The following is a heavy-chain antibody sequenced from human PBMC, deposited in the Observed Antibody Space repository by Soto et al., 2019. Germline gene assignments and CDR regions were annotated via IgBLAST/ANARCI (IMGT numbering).Heavy chain of an antibody. CDR1: GFSFRSDW. J-gene: IGHJ4*02. D-gene: IGHD3-22*01. CDR3: ARDRPEYYYDSSGYYPF. CDR2: IYSGGST. V-gene: IGHV3-66*01. Sequence: PGGSLRLSCAVSGFSFRSDWMSWVRQAPGKGLEWVSVIYSGGSTYYADSVKGRFTISRDNSKNTLYLQMNSLRAEDTAVYCCARDRPEYYYDSSGYYPFWGQGTLVTVSS.